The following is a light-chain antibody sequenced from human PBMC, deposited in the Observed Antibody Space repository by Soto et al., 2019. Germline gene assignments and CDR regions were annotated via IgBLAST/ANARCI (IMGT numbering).Light chain of an antibody. V-gene: IGLV1-40*01. CDR1: SSNIGAGYD. Sequence: QSVLTQPPSVSGAPGQRVTISCTGSSSNIGAGYDVHWYQQLPGTAPKLLIYDNSNRPSGVPDRFSGSKSGTSASLAITGLQAEDEADYYCQSYDISLSGYVFGTGTKVTV. CDR3: QSYDISLSGYV. CDR2: DNS. J-gene: IGLJ1*01.